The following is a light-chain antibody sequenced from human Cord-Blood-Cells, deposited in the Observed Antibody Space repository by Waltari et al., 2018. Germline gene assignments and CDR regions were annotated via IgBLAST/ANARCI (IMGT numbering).Light chain of an antibody. CDR3: QQSYSTPLT. Sequence: DIQMTQSPYSLPASAGARVTITCRASQTISSYLNWYQHKPGKAPKLLIYAASSLQSGVPSRFSGSGSGTDFTLTISSLQPEYFATYYCQQSYSTPLTFGGGTKVEIK. CDR2: AAS. CDR1: QTISSY. J-gene: IGKJ4*01. V-gene: IGKV1-39*01.